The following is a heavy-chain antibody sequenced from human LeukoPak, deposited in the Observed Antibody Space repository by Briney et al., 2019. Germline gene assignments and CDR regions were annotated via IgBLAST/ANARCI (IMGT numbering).Heavy chain of an antibody. CDR2: INPGDSDN. Sequence: GESLKISRKGSGYSLTTYWFGWVRQIPGKGLEGIGIINPGDSDNRYSTTFQGQVTISADKSISTAYMQWTSLKASKPAMYYCAIDHFSSIWTFENRPDAFDIWGQGTMVTVSS. CDR3: AIDHFSSIWTFENRPDAFDI. J-gene: IGHJ3*02. V-gene: IGHV5-51*01. D-gene: IGHD6-13*01. CDR1: GYSLTTYW.